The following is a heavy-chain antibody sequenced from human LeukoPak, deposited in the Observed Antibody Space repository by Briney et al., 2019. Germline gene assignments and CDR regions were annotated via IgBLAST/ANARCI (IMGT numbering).Heavy chain of an antibody. D-gene: IGHD3-10*01. Sequence: GGSLRLSCAISGFTFRNAWMHWVRQAPGKGLVWVSRIKSDGTTINYADSVKGRFTISRDNAKNTLYLEMNSLRAEDTAVYYCAGAYGLDYWGQGTLVTVSP. J-gene: IGHJ4*02. V-gene: IGHV3-74*01. CDR3: AGAYGLDY. CDR1: GFTFRNAW. CDR2: IKSDGTTI.